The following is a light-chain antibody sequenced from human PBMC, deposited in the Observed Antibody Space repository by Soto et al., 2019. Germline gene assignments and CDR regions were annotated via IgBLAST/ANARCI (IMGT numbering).Light chain of an antibody. CDR1: SGHSNYA. V-gene: IGLV4-69*01. Sequence: QSVLTQSPSASASLGASVKLTCTLSSGHSNYAIAWHQQQSEKGPRYLMKLNSDGSHSKGDGIPDHFSGSSSGAERYLTISSLQSEDEADYYCQTWGSGIVVFGGGTKLTVL. CDR3: QTWGSGIVV. CDR2: LNSDGSH. J-gene: IGLJ2*01.